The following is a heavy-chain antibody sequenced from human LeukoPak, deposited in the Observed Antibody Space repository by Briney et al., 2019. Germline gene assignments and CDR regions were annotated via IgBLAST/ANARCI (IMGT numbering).Heavy chain of an antibody. D-gene: IGHD6-13*01. CDR2: ISAYNGNT. V-gene: IGHV1-18*01. CDR1: GYTFTSYG. J-gene: IGHJ5*02. Sequence: GASVKVSCKASGYTFTSYGISWVRQAPGQGLEWMGWISAYNGNTNYAQKLQGRVTMTTDTSTSTAYMELRSLRSDDTAVYYCARDLEVASSSWYGGSFDPWGQGTLVTVSS. CDR3: ARDLEVASSSWYGGSFDP.